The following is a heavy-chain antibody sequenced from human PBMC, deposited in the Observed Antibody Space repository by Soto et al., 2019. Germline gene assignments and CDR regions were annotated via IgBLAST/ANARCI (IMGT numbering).Heavy chain of an antibody. CDR3: ARERKFDFWRKGLDV. D-gene: IGHD3-3*01. V-gene: IGHV1-8*01. J-gene: IGHJ6*02. Sequence: QAQLVQSGAEVRKPGASVKVSCKASGYTFTTYDINWVRQAPGQGLERLGWMDPNSVSTGYAQNFQVRITMTRNISRNTAHMELSSLQSEDTAVYYCARERKFDFWRKGLDVWGQGTTVTVSS. CDR1: GYTFTTYD. CDR2: MDPNSVST.